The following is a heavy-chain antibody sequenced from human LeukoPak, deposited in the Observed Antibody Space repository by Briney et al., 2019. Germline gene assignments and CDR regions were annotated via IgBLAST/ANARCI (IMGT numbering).Heavy chain of an antibody. CDR3: ARDPDFWSGYYNFDY. CDR2: INHSGST. Sequence: SETLSLTCAVYGGSFSGYYWSWIRQPPGKGLEWIGEINHSGSTNYNPSLKSRVTISVDTSKNQFSLKLSSVTAADTAVYYCARDPDFWSGYYNFDYWGQGTLVTVSS. V-gene: IGHV4-34*01. CDR1: GGSFSGYY. D-gene: IGHD3-3*01. J-gene: IGHJ4*02.